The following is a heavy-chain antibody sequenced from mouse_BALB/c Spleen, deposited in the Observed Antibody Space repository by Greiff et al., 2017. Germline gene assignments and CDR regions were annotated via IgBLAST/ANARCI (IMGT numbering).Heavy chain of an antibody. J-gene: IGHJ2*01. CDR1: GFTFTDYY. CDR3: ARDQLEYYFDY. V-gene: IGHV7-3*02. Sequence: EVQLVESGGGLVQPGGSLRLSCATSGFTFTDYYMSWVRQPPGKALEWLGFIRNKANGYTTEYSASVKGRFTISRDKSQSILYLQMNTLRAEDSATYYCARDQLEYYFDYWGQGTTLTVSA. CDR2: IRNKANGYTT. D-gene: IGHD4-1*02.